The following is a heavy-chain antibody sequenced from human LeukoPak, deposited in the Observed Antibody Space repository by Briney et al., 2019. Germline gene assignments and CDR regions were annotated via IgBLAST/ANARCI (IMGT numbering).Heavy chain of an antibody. V-gene: IGHV1-69*02. CDR1: GGTFSSYT. J-gene: IGHJ3*02. CDR3: ARGLVMNIVVVPAAIKADAFDI. CDR2: IIPILGIA. Sequence: ASVKVSCKASGGTFSSYTISWVRQAPGQGLEWMGRIIPILGIANYAQKFQGRVTITADKSTSTAYMELSSLRSEDTAVYYCARGLVMNIVVVPAAIKADAFDIWGQGTMVTVSS. D-gene: IGHD2-2*02.